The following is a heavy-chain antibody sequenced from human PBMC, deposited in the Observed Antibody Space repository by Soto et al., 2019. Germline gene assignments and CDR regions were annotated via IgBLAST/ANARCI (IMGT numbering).Heavy chain of an antibody. CDR1: GFTFSSYA. Sequence: EVQLLESGGGLVQPGGSLRLSCAASGFTFSSYAMSWVRQAPGKGLEWVSAISGSGGSTYYADSVKGRFTISRDNSKNKLYMQMNSLRAEDTAVYYCAKDFSEEAVAALWGQGTLVTVSS. CDR2: ISGSGGST. D-gene: IGHD6-19*01. V-gene: IGHV3-23*01. J-gene: IGHJ4*02. CDR3: AKDFSEEAVAAL.